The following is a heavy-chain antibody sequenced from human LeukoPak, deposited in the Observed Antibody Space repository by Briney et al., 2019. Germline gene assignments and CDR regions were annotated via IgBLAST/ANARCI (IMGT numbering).Heavy chain of an antibody. CDR1: GGSFSGYY. J-gene: IGHJ5*02. D-gene: IGHD3-22*01. CDR3: ARGSAYYYDSSGSYNWFDP. CDR2: INHRGST. Sequence: SETLSLTCAVYGGSFSGYYWSWIRQPPGKGLEWIGEINHRGSTNYNPSLKSRVTISVGTSKNQFSLKPSSVTAADTDVYYCARGSAYYYDSSGSYNWFDPWGQGTLVTVSS. V-gene: IGHV4-34*01.